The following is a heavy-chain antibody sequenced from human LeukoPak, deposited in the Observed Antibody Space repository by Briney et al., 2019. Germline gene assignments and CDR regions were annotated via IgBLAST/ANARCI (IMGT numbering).Heavy chain of an antibody. V-gene: IGHV1-46*01. CDR2: INPTGGET. D-gene: IGHD3-22*01. CDR3: ARDGYYYDSPGYFDY. J-gene: IGHJ4*02. Sequence: ASVKVSCKASGYTFTNYYMHWVRQAPGQGLEWLGIINPTGGETSYAQKFQGRVTMTRDTSTSTVYMELSSLRSEDTAVYYCARDGYYYDSPGYFDYWGQGTLVTVSS. CDR1: GYTFTNYY.